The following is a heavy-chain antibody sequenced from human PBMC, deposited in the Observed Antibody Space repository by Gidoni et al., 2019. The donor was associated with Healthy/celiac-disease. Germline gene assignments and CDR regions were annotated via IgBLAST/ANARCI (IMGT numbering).Heavy chain of an antibody. CDR3: ASLGGNAFDI. J-gene: IGHJ3*02. D-gene: IGHD6-25*01. Sequence: QVQLQESGPGLVKPSETLSLTCTVSGGSISSYYWRWIRQPPGKGLEWIGYIYYSGSTNYNPSLKSRVTISVDTSKNQFSLKLSSVTAADTAVYYCASLGGNAFDIWGQGTMVTVSS. CDR1: GGSISSYY. V-gene: IGHV4-59*01. CDR2: IYYSGST.